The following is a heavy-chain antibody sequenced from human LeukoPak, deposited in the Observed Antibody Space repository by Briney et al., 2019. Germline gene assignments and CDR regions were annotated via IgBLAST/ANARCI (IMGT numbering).Heavy chain of an antibody. CDR2: IYYSGST. V-gene: IGHV4-39*07. Sequence: SETLSLTCTISGDSSDNNGFYWGWIRQPPGKGLEWIGNIYYSGSTYYNPSLKSRVTTSVDTSKNQFSLKLSSVTAADTAVYYCARGTRGSDSSFDFWGQGTLVTVSS. D-gene: IGHD1-1*01. CDR1: GDSSDNNGFY. J-gene: IGHJ4*02. CDR3: ARGTRGSDSSFDF.